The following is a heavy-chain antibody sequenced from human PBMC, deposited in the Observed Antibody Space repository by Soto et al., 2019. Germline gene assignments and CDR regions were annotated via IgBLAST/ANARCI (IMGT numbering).Heavy chain of an antibody. CDR3: AADLGPPYDSNNWFDP. V-gene: IGHV3-15*07. CDR1: GFIFSHAW. Sequence: EVQLVESGGDLGKPGGSLRLSCAASGFIFSHAWFHWVRQPPGKGLELVGRVKNNGGATDYAPSVKGRFIISRDDSKDMVYLHMSSLRTEDTAIYYCAADLGPPYDSNNWFDPWGQGTLVTVSS. D-gene: IGHD2-21*01. J-gene: IGHJ5*02. CDR2: VKNNGGAT.